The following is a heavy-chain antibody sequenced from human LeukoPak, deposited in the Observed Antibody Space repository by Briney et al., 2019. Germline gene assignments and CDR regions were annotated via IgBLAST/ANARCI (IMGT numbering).Heavy chain of an antibody. CDR2: IYTSGST. Sequence: SETLSLTCTVSGGSISSGSYYWSWIRQPAGKGLEWIGSIYTSGSTNYNPSLKSRVTISVDTSKNQFSLKLSSVTAADTAVYYCARAVAGYNWFDPWGQGTLVTVSS. V-gene: IGHV4-61*02. J-gene: IGHJ5*02. D-gene: IGHD6-19*01. CDR1: GGSISSGSYY. CDR3: ARAVAGYNWFDP.